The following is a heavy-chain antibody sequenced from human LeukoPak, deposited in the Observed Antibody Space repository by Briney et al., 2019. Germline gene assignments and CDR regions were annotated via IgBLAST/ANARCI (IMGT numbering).Heavy chain of an antibody. CDR1: GFTFSSYA. Sequence: GGSLRLSCAASGFTFSSYAMSWVRQAPGKGLEWVSAGSGSGGSTYYEDSVKGRFTISRDNFKNTLYLQMNSLRAEDTAVYYCAKRLLLSMVYYYGMDVWGQGTTVTVSS. CDR3: AKRLLLSMVYYYGMDV. V-gene: IGHV3-23*01. CDR2: GSGSGGST. D-gene: IGHD2-15*01. J-gene: IGHJ6*02.